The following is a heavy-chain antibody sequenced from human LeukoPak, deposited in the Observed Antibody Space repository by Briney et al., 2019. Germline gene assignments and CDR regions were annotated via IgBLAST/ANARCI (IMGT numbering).Heavy chain of an antibody. V-gene: IGHV3-15*01. CDR1: GFTFSNAW. J-gene: IGHJ6*03. Sequence: GGSLRLSCAASGFTFSNAWMSWVRQAPGKGLEWVGRIKSKTDGGTTDYAAPVKGRFTISRDDSKNTLYLQMNSLKTEDTAVYYCTTATVTTRAYYYYYYMDVWGKGTTVTVSS. CDR2: IKSKTDGGTT. CDR3: TTATVTTRAYYYYYYMDV. D-gene: IGHD4-17*01.